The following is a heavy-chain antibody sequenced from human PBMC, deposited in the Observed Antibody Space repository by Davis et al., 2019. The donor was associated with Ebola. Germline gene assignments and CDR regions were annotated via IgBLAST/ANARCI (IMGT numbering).Heavy chain of an antibody. V-gene: IGHV3-66*01. CDR1: GFTVSSNY. CDR3: AREGLGTIGSRAFDI. J-gene: IGHJ3*02. Sequence: GESLMIPCAAPGFTVSSNYMSRDRQAQGKGLEWVSVIYSGGSTYYADSVKGRFTISRDNSKNTLYLQMNSLRAEDTAVYYCAREGLGTIGSRAFDIWGQGTMVTVSS. CDR2: IYSGGST. D-gene: IGHD1-7*01.